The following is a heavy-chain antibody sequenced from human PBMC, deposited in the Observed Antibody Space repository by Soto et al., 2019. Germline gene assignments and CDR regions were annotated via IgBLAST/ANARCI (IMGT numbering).Heavy chain of an antibody. D-gene: IGHD1-26*01. CDR1: GFTFGAYT. V-gene: IGHV3-30-3*01. Sequence: QVHLVESGGGVVQPGRSLRLSCAASGFTFGAYTMHWVRQPPGKGLERVAVISYDGNNERYTDPVRGRFTVSRDNSKSTLYLQMNSLKSEDTAVYYCARDGYSGRSDGFDIWGQGTMVTVYS. J-gene: IGHJ3*02. CDR2: ISYDGNNE. CDR3: ARDGYSGRSDGFDI.